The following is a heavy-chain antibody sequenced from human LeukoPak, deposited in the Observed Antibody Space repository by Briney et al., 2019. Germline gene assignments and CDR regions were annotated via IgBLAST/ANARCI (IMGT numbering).Heavy chain of an antibody. J-gene: IGHJ4*02. CDR2: FDPEDGET. Sequence: ASVKVSCKVSGYTLTELSMHWVRQAPGKGLEWMGGFDPEDGETIYAQKFQGRVTMTEDTSTDTAYMELSSLRSEDTAVYYCATGARDRVYCSSTSCYLYWGQGTLVTVSS. CDR3: ATGARDRVYCSSTSCYLY. V-gene: IGHV1-24*01. CDR1: GYTLTELS. D-gene: IGHD2-2*01.